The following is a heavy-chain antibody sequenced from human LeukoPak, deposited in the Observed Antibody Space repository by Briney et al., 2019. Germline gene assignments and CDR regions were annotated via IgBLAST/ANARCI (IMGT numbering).Heavy chain of an antibody. V-gene: IGHV4-38-2*02. CDR2: IYRTGST. Sequence: SETLSLTCTGSGGSISSGAYWGWVRQPPGKGLEWIATIYRTGSTYYNPSLAIRVTISIDTSKNQFSLKLNSVTAADTAVYYCANSWYYYDSSGLPKADAFDRWGQGTLVTVSS. CDR1: GGSISSGAY. D-gene: IGHD3-22*01. J-gene: IGHJ3*01. CDR3: ANSWYYYDSSGLPKADAFDR.